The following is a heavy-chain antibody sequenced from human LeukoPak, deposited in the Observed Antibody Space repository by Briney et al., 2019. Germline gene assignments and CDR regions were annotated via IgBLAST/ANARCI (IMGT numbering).Heavy chain of an antibody. V-gene: IGHV3-9*01. CDR3: AKSSPPEYYDILTGFSPLHAFDI. CDR2: ISWNSGSI. J-gene: IGHJ3*02. Sequence: GGSLRLSCAASGFTFDDYAMHWVRQAPGKGLEWVSGISWNSGSIGYADSVKGRFTISRDNAKNSLYLQMNSLRAEDTALYYCAKSSPPEYYDILTGFSPLHAFDIWGQGTMVTVSS. CDR1: GFTFDDYA. D-gene: IGHD3-9*01.